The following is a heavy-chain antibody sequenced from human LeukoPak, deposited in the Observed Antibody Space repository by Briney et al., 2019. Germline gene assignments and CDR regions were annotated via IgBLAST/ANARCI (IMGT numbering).Heavy chain of an antibody. Sequence: GGSLRLSCAASGFTFSTYSMNWVRQAPGKGLEWVSSISSSSGYRYYADSVKGRFTISRDNAQNSLYLQMNSLRAEDTAVYYCARAHFDWLLPFDYWGQGTLVTVSS. CDR2: ISSSSGYR. V-gene: IGHV3-21*01. CDR3: ARAHFDWLLPFDY. CDR1: GFTFSTYS. J-gene: IGHJ4*02. D-gene: IGHD3-9*01.